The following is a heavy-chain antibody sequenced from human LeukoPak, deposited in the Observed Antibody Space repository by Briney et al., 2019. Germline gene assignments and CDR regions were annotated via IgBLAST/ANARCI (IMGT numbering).Heavy chain of an antibody. V-gene: IGHV3-64*01. Sequence: VQPGGSLRLSCAASGYRFNNYAIHRFRQAPGKGLEYVSGINNNGDSTYYANSVKGRFTISRDNSKNTLYLHMGSLTSEDTAVYYCARDYQTGFTGPGGDFWGQGTLVTVSS. J-gene: IGHJ4*02. D-gene: IGHD3-9*01. CDR2: INNNGDST. CDR1: GYRFNNYA. CDR3: ARDYQTGFTGPGGDF.